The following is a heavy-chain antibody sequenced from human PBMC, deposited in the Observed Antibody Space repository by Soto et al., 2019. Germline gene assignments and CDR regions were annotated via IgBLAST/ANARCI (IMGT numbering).Heavy chain of an antibody. Sequence: QVHLVDSGGGVVQPGRSLRLSCAASGFTFSNYAMHWVRQAPGKGLEWVALLSFDGSNEYYADSVKGRFTISRDNTNKMLFLQMNSLRPEDTAVYYCAKDPGVGYCSGGSCYVPDFWGQGTLVTVYS. CDR3: AKDPGVGYCSGGSCYVPDF. D-gene: IGHD2-15*01. CDR2: LSFDGSNE. J-gene: IGHJ4*02. V-gene: IGHV3-30-3*01. CDR1: GFTFSNYA.